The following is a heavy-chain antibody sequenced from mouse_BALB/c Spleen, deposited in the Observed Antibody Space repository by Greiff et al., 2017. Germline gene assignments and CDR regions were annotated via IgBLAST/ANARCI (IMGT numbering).Heavy chain of an antibody. D-gene: IGHD1-2*01. J-gene: IGHJ4*01. CDR2: INPSTGYT. Sequence: QVQLQQSGAELAKPGASVKMSCKASGYTFTSYWMHWVKQRPGQGLEWIGYINPSTGYTEYNQKFKDKATLPADKSSSTAYMQLSSLTSEDSAVYYCARSGATSTRYAMDYWGQGTSVTVSS. CDR3: ARSGATSTRYAMDY. V-gene: IGHV1-7*01. CDR1: GYTFTSYW.